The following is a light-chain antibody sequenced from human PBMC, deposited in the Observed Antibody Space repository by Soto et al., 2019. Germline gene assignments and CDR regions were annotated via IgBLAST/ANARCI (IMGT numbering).Light chain of an antibody. Sequence: DIQMTQSPSSLSASVGDRVTITCRASQSISTYLNWYQQKPGRAPKLLIYAASSLQSGVPSRFSGSGYGTDFTLTIDILHPEDFATYDCQQGSSTPLTYTFGQGTKLEIK. CDR2: AAS. V-gene: IGKV1-39*01. J-gene: IGKJ2*01. CDR3: QQGSSTPLTYT. CDR1: QSISTY.